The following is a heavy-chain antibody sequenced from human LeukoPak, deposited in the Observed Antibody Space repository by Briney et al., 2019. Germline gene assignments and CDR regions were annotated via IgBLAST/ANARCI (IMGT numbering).Heavy chain of an antibody. Sequence: SETLSLTCAVYGGSFSGYYWSWIRQPPGKGLEWIGEINHSGSTNYNPSLKSRVTISVDTSKNQSSLKLSSVTAADTAVYYCARRRGVTSHHDYWGQGTLVTVSS. D-gene: IGHD2-21*02. CDR2: INHSGST. V-gene: IGHV4-34*01. CDR3: ARRRGVTSHHDY. CDR1: GGSFSGYY. J-gene: IGHJ4*02.